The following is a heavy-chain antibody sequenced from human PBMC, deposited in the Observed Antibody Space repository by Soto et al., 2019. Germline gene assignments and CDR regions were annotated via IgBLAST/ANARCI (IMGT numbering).Heavy chain of an antibody. CDR1: GFTFTSSA. CDR2: IVVGSGNT. Sequence: ASVKVSCKASGFTFTSSAMQWVRQARGQRLEWIGWIVVGSGNTNYAQKFQERVTITRDMSTSTAYMELSSLRSEDTAVYYCAARPYGSGSYGLDYWGQGTLVTVSS. CDR3: AARPYGSGSYGLDY. D-gene: IGHD3-10*01. J-gene: IGHJ4*02. V-gene: IGHV1-58*02.